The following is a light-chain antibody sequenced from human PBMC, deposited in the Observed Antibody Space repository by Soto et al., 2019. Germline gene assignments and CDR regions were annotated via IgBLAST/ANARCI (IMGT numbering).Light chain of an antibody. CDR1: QSISSW. V-gene: IGKV1-5*01. Sequence: DIQMTQSPSTLSASVGDRVTITCRASQSISSWLAWYQQKPGKAPKLLIYDASSLESGVPSRFSGSGSGTEFTLTISSLHPADFGAYYCQQYNSLSSVAFGGGTKVEI. CDR2: DAS. CDR3: QQYNSLSSVA. J-gene: IGKJ4*01.